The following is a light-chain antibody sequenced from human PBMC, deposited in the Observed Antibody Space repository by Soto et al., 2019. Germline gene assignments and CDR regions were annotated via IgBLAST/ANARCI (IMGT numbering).Light chain of an antibody. Sequence: EIVLTQSPDTLSLSPGERATLSCRASQSVSSYYLAWYQQRPGQAPRLLISGASGRATGIPDRFSGSGSGTDFTLTISRLEPEDFAVYYFKYSGTTEITFGGGTKVEIK. CDR1: QSVSSYY. CDR3: KYSGTTEIT. V-gene: IGKV3-20*01. J-gene: IGKJ4*01. CDR2: GAS.